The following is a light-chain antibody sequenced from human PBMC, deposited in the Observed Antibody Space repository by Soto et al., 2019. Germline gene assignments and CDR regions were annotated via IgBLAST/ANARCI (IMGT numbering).Light chain of an antibody. CDR2: EVS. J-gene: IGLJ1*01. Sequence: QYALTQPASVSGSPGQSITISCTGTSSDVGGYNYVSWYQQHPGKAPKLMIYEVSNRPSGVSNRFSGSKSGNTDSLTISGLQAEDEADYYCSSYTSSSTWVFGTGTKVTGL. V-gene: IGLV2-14*01. CDR1: SSDVGGYNY. CDR3: SSYTSSSTWV.